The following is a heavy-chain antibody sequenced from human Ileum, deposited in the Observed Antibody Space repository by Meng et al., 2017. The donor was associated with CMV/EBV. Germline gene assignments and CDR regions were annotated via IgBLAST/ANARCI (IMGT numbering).Heavy chain of an antibody. Sequence: QITLKESGPTLVQPTQTLTLTCTFSGFSLSTSGVGVGWIRQPPGKALEWLALIYWNAEVRYSPSLKNRLTITQDTSTNQVVLTMTNMDPVDTATYYCAHTVNYDFWTGLFDYWGQGTLVTVSS. V-gene: IGHV2-5*01. D-gene: IGHD3-3*01. J-gene: IGHJ4*02. CDR3: AHTVNYDFWTGLFDY. CDR2: IYWNAEV. CDR1: GFSLSTSGVG.